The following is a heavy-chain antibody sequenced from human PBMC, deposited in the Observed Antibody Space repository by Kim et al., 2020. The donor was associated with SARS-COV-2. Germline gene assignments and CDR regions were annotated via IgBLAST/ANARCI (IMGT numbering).Heavy chain of an antibody. D-gene: IGHD1-26*01. V-gene: IGHV4-39*01. Sequence: SETLSLTCSVSGQSIKTDTFFWGWIRQPPGKGLEWIATIYYAGSTYFNPSLKSRVTISVDTSKNQFSLNLSSVTATDTAVYFCARLNRGAYRYYFDYWDPGAQVTVSS. J-gene: IGHJ4*01. CDR2: IYYAGST. CDR1: GQSIKTDTFF. CDR3: ARLNRGAYRYYFDY.